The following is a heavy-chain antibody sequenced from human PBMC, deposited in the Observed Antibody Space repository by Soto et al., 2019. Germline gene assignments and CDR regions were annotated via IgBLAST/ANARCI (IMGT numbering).Heavy chain of an antibody. J-gene: IGHJ2*01. CDR3: GSSKVDVDSLRDRYFAF. V-gene: IGHV3-72*01. D-gene: IGHD3-10*01. CDR2: AKSRARGFAT. Sequence: EVQLVESGGGLVQPGGSLRLSCAASGFTFSDRFMDWVRQAPGKGLEWIGRAKSRARGFATQYADSVKGRFTVSRDESTSSFYLKMNTLTAGATAVYYCGSSKVDVDSLRDRYFAFWSRGTVVTVSP. CDR1: GFTFSDRF.